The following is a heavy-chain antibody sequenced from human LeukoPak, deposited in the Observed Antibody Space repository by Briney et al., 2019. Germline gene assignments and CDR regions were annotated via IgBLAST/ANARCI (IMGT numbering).Heavy chain of an antibody. CDR3: ARDKVGRNWFDP. Sequence: PSETLSLTCTVSGGSISIYYGSWIRQPPGKGLEWIGYIYYSGSTNYNPSLKSRATISVDTSKNQFSLKLSSVTAADTAVYYCARDKVGRNWFDPWGQGTLVTVSS. V-gene: IGHV4-59*01. J-gene: IGHJ5*02. CDR2: IYYSGST. CDR1: GGSISIYY.